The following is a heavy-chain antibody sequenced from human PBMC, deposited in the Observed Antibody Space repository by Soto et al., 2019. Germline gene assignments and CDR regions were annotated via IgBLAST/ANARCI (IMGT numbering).Heavy chain of an antibody. D-gene: IGHD4-17*01. J-gene: IGHJ2*01. CDR1: GGTFSSYA. Sequence: QVQLVQSGAEVKKPGSSVKVSCKTSGGTFSSYAINWVRQAPGQGLEWMGGIIPIFGTANYAQKFQGRITITADKSXNXXYMELRSLRSDDTAVYYCASSPPPTVTMYSRYFDLWGRGTLVTVSS. V-gene: IGHV1-69*14. CDR2: IIPIFGTA. CDR3: ASSPPPTVTMYSRYFDL.